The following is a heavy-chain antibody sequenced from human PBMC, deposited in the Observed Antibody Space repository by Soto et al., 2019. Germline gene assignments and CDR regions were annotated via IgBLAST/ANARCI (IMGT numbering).Heavy chain of an antibody. CDR3: EKHSEQLEREFDY. J-gene: IGHJ4*02. V-gene: IGHV3-23*01. CDR1: GFTFSSYA. Sequence: PGGSLRLSCAASGFTFSSYAMSWVRQAPGQGLEWVSAVSGSGSNTYYADAVKGRFAISKDHSKNTLYLQMNSLRAEDTAVYYCEKHSEQLEREFDYWGQGTLVTVSS. D-gene: IGHD6-6*01. CDR2: VSGSGSNT.